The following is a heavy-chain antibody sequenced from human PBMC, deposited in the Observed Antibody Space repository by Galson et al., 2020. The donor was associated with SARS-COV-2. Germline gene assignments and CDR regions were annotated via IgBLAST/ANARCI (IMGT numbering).Heavy chain of an antibody. CDR3: AQARDRIVLMAA. CDR2: IKEDGSAT. J-gene: IGHJ5*02. V-gene: IGHV3-7*01. CDR1: GFIFSNYW. Sequence: GGSLRLSCAASGFIFSNYWMSWVRQAPGKGLEWVANIKEDGSATYYVDSVKGRFTISRDNAKNSLYLQMNSLRAEDTAVYYCAQARDRIVLMAAWGQGTLVTVSS. D-gene: IGHD2-8*01.